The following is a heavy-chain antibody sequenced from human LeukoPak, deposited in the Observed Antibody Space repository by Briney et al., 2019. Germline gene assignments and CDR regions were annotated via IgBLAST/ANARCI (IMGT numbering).Heavy chain of an antibody. CDR2: IIPIFGTT. Sequence: SVKVYCQASGGTFNSYAISWVRQAPGQGLEWMGGIIPIFGTTNYAQKFLGRVTITTDGSSSTAYMELSSLRSDDPAVYYCDRAFGHPTSALGIWGQGAMVSVSS. D-gene: IGHD3-10*01. CDR3: DRAFGHPTSALGI. V-gene: IGHV1-69*05. J-gene: IGHJ3*02. CDR1: GGTFNSYA.